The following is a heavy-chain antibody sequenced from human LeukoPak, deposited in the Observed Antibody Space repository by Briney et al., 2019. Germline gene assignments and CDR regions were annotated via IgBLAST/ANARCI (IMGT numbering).Heavy chain of an antibody. V-gene: IGHV1-69*05. CDR2: IIPIFGTA. D-gene: IGHD3-22*01. J-gene: IGHJ3*02. Sequence: GASVKVSCKASGGTFRSYAISWVRQAPGQGLEWMGGIIPIFGTANYAQKFQVRVTITTDESTSTAYMELSSLRSEDTAVYYCARASTIVVVNDAFDIWGQGTMVTVSS. CDR1: GGTFRSYA. CDR3: ARASTIVVVNDAFDI.